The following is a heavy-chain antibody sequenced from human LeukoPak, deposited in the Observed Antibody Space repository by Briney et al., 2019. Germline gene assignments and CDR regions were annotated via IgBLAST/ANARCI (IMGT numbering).Heavy chain of an antibody. V-gene: IGHV4-34*01. D-gene: IGHD6-19*01. J-gene: IGHJ4*02. CDR2: INHSGST. Sequence: SETLSLTCAVYGGSFSGYYWSWIRQPPGKGLEWIGEINHSGSTNYNPSLKSRVTISVDTSKNQFSLKLSSVTAADTAVHYCARSVGAVAAAPFDYWGQGTLVTVSS. CDR1: GGSFSGYY. CDR3: ARSVGAVAAAPFDY.